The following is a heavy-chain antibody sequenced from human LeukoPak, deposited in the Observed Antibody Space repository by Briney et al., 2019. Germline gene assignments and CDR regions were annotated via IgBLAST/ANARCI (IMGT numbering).Heavy chain of an antibody. Sequence: GRSLRLSCAASGFTFSSYAMHWVRQAPGKGLEWVAVISYDGSNKYYADSVKGRFTISRDNSKNTLYLQMNSLRAEDTAVYYCAREETSSWYLDWFDPWGQGTLVTVSS. CDR3: AREETSSWYLDWFDP. J-gene: IGHJ5*02. CDR2: ISYDGSNK. CDR1: GFTFSSYA. D-gene: IGHD6-13*01. V-gene: IGHV3-30*04.